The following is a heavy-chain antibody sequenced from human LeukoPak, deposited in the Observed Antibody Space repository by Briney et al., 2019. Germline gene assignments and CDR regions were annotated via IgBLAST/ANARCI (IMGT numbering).Heavy chain of an antibody. CDR2: IIPILGIA. D-gene: IGHD6-13*01. Sequence: SVKVSCKASGYTFSSYGISWVRQAPGQGLEWLGRIIPILGIANYAQKFQGRVTITADKSTSTAYMEVSSLRSEDAAVYYCARDVTAAGYYFDYWGQGTLVTVSS. V-gene: IGHV1-69*04. CDR1: GYTFSSYG. CDR3: ARDVTAAGYYFDY. J-gene: IGHJ4*02.